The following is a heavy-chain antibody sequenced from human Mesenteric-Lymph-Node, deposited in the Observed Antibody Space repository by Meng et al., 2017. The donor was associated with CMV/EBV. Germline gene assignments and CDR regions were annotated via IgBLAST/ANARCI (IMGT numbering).Heavy chain of an antibody. CDR1: GYTFTSYD. Sequence: ASVKVSCKASGYTFTSYDINWVRQATGQGLEWMGWISGYNVNTNYAQKFQGRVTMTTHTSTSTAFMELRSLGSDDTAVYYCARDLGVVVVPGGRGMDVWGQGTTVTVSS. CDR2: ISGYNVNT. CDR3: ARDLGVVVVPGGRGMDV. D-gene: IGHD2-21*02. J-gene: IGHJ6*02. V-gene: IGHV1-18*01.